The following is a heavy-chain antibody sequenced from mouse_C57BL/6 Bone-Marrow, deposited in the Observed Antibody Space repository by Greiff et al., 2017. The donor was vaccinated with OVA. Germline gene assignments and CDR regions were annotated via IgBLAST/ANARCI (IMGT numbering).Heavy chain of an antibody. CDR1: GYTFTDYE. CDR3: ARTTHSNGVYFDY. V-gene: IGHV1-15*01. D-gene: IGHD1-1*01. J-gene: IGHJ2*01. CDR2: IDPETGGT. Sequence: QVQLQQSGAELVRPGASVTLSCKASGYTFTDYEMHWVKQTPVHGLEWIGAIDPETGGTAYNQKFKGKAILTADKSSSTAYMELRSLTSEDSAVYFCARTTHSNGVYFDYWGQGTTLTVSS.